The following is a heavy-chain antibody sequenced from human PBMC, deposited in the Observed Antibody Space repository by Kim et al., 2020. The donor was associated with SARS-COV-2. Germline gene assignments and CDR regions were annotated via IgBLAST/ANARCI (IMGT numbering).Heavy chain of an antibody. CDR1: GYYISGGYY. Sequence: SETLSLTCTVSGYYISGGYYWGWIRQPPGKGLEWIGSIYHRGSTYYNPSLKSPVTISVDMSKNQFSLKLSSVTAADTAVYYCARGDSQWELLSWFDPWGQGTLVTVSS. J-gene: IGHJ5*02. CDR2: IYHRGST. D-gene: IGHD1-26*01. CDR3: ARGDSQWELLSWFDP. V-gene: IGHV4-38-2*02.